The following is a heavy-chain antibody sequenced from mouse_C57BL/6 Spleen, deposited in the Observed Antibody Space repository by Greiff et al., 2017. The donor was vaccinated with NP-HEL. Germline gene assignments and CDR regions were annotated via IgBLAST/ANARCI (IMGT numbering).Heavy chain of an antibody. CDR1: GYTFTSYW. CDR2: INPSSGYT. Sequence: QVHVKQSGAELAKPGASVKLSCKASGYTFTSYWMHWVKQRPGQGLEWIGYINPSSGYTKYNQKFKDKATLTADKSSSTAYMQLSSLTYEDSAVYYCARGIYYDYDEDYAMDYWGQGTSVTVSS. CDR3: ARGIYYDYDEDYAMDY. J-gene: IGHJ4*01. V-gene: IGHV1-7*01. D-gene: IGHD2-4*01.